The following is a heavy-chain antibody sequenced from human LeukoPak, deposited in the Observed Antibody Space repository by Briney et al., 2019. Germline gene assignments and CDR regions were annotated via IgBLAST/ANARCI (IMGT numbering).Heavy chain of an antibody. V-gene: IGHV4-39*07. J-gene: IGHJ4*02. CDR2: IYYSGST. CDR1: GGSISSSSYY. CDR3: ARASSGWYGGTHFDY. D-gene: IGHD6-19*01. Sequence: SETLSLTCTVSGGSISSSSYYWGWIRQPPGKGLEWIGSIYYSGSTYYNPSLKSRVTISVDTSKNQFSLKLSSVTAADTAVYYCARASSGWYGGTHFDYWGQGTLVTVSS.